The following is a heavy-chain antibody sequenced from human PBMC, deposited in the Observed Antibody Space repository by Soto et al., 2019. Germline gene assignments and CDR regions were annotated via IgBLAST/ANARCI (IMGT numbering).Heavy chain of an antibody. D-gene: IGHD2-15*01. CDR1: GFSLSTSGVG. V-gene: IGHV2-5*02. J-gene: IGHJ4*02. Sequence: QITLKESGPTLVKPTQTLTLTCTFSGFSLSTSGVGVGWIRQPPGKALEWLALIYWDDDKRYSPSLKSRLTITKATSKTQVVLTMTNMDPVDTATYYCAHRGGEGPADYWGQGTLVTVSS. CDR3: AHRGGEGPADY. CDR2: IYWDDDK.